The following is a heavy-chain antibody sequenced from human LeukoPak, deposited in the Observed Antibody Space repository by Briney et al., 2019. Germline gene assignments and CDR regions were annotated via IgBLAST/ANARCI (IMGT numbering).Heavy chain of an antibody. J-gene: IGHJ4*02. CDR1: GFTFSQLW. CDR2: ISPDGDIT. V-gene: IGHV3-74*01. D-gene: IGHD1-1*01. CDR3: TGDMWGTFDY. Sequence: GGSLRLSCAASGFTFSQLWKQWARQSPGKGPVWVSRISPDGDITHYADSVKGRFTISRDNARNTLYLQITSLSVEDSAVYFCTGDMWGTFDYWGQGALVTVSS.